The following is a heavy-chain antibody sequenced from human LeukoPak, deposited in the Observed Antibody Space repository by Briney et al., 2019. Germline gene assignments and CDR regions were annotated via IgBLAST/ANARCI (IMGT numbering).Heavy chain of an antibody. D-gene: IGHD6-13*01. V-gene: IGHV3-33*01. CDR3: ARDPTEQQLVLHYFDY. CDR2: IWYDGSNK. J-gene: IGHJ4*01. CDR1: GFTFSSYG. Sequence: GGSLRLSCAASGFTFSSYGLHWVRQAPGKGLEWVAVIWYDGSNKYYADSVKGRFTISRDNSKNTLYLQMNSLRAEDTAVYYCARDPTEQQLVLHYFDYWGHGTLVTVSS.